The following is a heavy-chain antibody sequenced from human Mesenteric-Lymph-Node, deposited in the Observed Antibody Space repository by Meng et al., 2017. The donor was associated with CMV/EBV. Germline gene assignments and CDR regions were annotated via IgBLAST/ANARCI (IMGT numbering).Heavy chain of an antibody. CDR3: AHSSGIAAAGPFYFDY. CDR2: IYWDDDK. J-gene: IGHJ4*02. D-gene: IGHD6-13*01. Sequence: QITLKESGPTLVKPPQTLTLTCTFSGFSLSTSGVGVGWIRQPPGKALEWLALIYWDDDKRYSPSLKSRLTITKDTSKNQVVLTMTNMDPVDTATYYCAHSSGIAAAGPFYFDYWGQGTLVTVSS. V-gene: IGHV2-5*02. CDR1: GFSLSTSGVG.